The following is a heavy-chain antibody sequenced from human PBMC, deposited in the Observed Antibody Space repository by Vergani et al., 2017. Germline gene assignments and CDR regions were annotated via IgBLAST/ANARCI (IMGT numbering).Heavy chain of an antibody. CDR3: AKVGFGNGATGFDP. CDR1: GFTVSSNY. J-gene: IGHJ5*02. CDR2: IYSGGST. Sequence: EVQLVETGGGLIQPGGSLRLSCAASGFTVSSNYMSWVRQAPGKGLEWVSVIYSGGSTYYADSVKGRFTISRDNSKNTLYLQMNSLRAEDTAVYYCAKVGFGNGATGFDPWGQGTLVTVSS. V-gene: IGHV3-53*02. D-gene: IGHD1-26*01.